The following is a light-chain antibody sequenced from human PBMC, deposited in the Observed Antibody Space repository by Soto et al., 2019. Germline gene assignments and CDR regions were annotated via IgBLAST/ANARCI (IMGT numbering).Light chain of an antibody. CDR2: GAS. CDR3: QQYNHWPPLT. CDR1: ETVNSN. V-gene: IGKV3-15*01. J-gene: IGKJ4*01. Sequence: EVVMTQSPATLSVFPGDRATLSCRASETVNSNLAWYQQKPGQAPRLLISGASTRATGIPARFSGSGSGTAVSLTISSSQSAEYSVDYCQQYNHWPPLTFGGGTKVEF.